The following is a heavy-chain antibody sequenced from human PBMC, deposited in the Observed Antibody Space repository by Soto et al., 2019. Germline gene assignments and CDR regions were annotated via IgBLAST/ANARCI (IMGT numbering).Heavy chain of an antibody. Sequence: SVKVSCKAPGGTFSSYAISWVRQAPGQGLEWMGGIIPIFGTANYAQKFQGRVTITADKSTSTAYMELSSLRSEDTAVYYCARDAPYYYDSSGFSHPPSDYWGQGTLVTVSS. CDR1: GGTFSSYA. CDR3: ARDAPYYYDSSGFSHPPSDY. V-gene: IGHV1-69*06. J-gene: IGHJ4*02. D-gene: IGHD3-22*01. CDR2: IIPIFGTA.